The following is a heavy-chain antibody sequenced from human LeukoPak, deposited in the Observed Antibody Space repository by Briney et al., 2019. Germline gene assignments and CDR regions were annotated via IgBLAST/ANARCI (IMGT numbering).Heavy chain of an antibody. D-gene: IGHD6-13*01. CDR1: GGSFSGYY. V-gene: IGHV4-34*01. CDR2: INHSGST. J-gene: IGHJ4*02. CDR3: ARVSSSYSEIDN. Sequence: SETLSLTCAVYGGSFSGYYWSWIRQPPGKGLEWIGEINHSGSTNYNPSLKSRVTISVDTSKNQFSLKLNSVTAADTAVYYCARVSSSYSEIDNWGQGTLVTVSS.